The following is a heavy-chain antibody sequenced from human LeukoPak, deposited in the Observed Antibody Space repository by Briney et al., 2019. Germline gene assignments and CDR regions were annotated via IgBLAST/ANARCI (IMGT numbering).Heavy chain of an antibody. CDR2: ISSTGSDM. Sequence: GGSLRLSCAASGFTLNTYSMNWVRQAPGKGLEWVSSISSTGSDMYYVDSVKGRFTISRDNAKNSLFLQVNSLRAEDTAVYYCARDPPDYWGQGTLVTVSS. CDR1: GFTLNTYS. V-gene: IGHV3-21*01. J-gene: IGHJ4*02. CDR3: ARDPPDY.